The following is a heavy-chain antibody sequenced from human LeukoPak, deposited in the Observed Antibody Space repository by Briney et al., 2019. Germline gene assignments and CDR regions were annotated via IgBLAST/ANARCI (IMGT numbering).Heavy chain of an antibody. Sequence: GGSLRLSCAASGFTFSSYAMSWVRQAPGKGLEWVLAISGSGGSTYYADSVKGRFTISRDNSKNTLYLQMNSLRAEDTAVYYCAKEITAGYYDSSGAFDYWGQGTLVTVSS. CDR1: GFTFSSYA. J-gene: IGHJ4*02. CDR3: AKEITAGYYDSSGAFDY. CDR2: ISGSGGST. V-gene: IGHV3-23*01. D-gene: IGHD3-22*01.